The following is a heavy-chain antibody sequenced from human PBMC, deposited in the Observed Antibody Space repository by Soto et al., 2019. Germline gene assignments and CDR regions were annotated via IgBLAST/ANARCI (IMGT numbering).Heavy chain of an antibody. CDR1: GYTFTSYG. CDR2: ISAYNGNT. V-gene: IGHV1-18*01. D-gene: IGHD3-10*01. CDR3: ARGTTMVRGVSNSDY. J-gene: IGHJ4*02. Sequence: ASVKVSCKASGYTFTSYGISWVRQAPGQGLEWMGWISAYNGNTNYAQKLQGRVTMTTDTSTSTAYMELRSLRSDDTAVYYCARGTTMVRGVSNSDYWGQGTPVTVSS.